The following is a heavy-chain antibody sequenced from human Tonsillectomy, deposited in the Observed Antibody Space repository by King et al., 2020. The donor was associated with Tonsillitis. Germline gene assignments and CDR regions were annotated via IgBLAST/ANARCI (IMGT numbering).Heavy chain of an antibody. Sequence: VQLQESGPGLVKPSETLSLTCTVSGGSIRSYYWSWIRQPPGKGLEWSGYIYYSGSTTYNPSLKIRVTISVDTSKNQFSLKLSSVTAADTAVYYCARSGGSDYYYSVNSWGQGTLVTVSS. CDR3: ARSGGSDYYYSVNS. V-gene: IGHV4-59*01. D-gene: IGHD3-22*01. CDR1: GGSIRSYY. CDR2: IYYSGST. J-gene: IGHJ4*02.